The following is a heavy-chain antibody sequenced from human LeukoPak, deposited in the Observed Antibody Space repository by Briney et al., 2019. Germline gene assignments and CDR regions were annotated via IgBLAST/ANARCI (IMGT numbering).Heavy chain of an antibody. D-gene: IGHD6-13*01. CDR3: ARSWYHPTNFDY. CDR1: GGSISSYY. J-gene: IGHJ4*02. Sequence: KASETLSLTCTVSGGSISSYYWSWIRQPPGKGLEWIGYIYYSGSTNYNPSLKSRVTISVDTSKNQFSLKLSSVTAADTAVYYCARSWYHPTNFDYWGQGTLVTVSS. CDR2: IYYSGST. V-gene: IGHV4-59*08.